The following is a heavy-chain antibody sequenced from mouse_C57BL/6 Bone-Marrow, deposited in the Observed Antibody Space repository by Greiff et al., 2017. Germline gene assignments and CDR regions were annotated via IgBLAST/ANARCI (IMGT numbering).Heavy chain of an antibody. D-gene: IGHD1-1*01. CDR2: ISSGGSYT. V-gene: IGHV5-6*01. CDR3: ARHGHYYYCSSPYYAMDY. CDR1: GFTFSSYG. J-gene: IGHJ4*01. Sequence: EVMLVESGGDLVKPGGSLKLSCAASGFTFSSYGMSWVRQTPDKRLEWVATISSGGSYTYYPDSVKGRFTITRDNAKNTLSLQMSSLKSEDTAMYYCARHGHYYYCSSPYYAMDYWGQGTSVTVSS.